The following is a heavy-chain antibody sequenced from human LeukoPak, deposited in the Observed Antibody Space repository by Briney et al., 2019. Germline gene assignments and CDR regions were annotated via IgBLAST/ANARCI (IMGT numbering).Heavy chain of an antibody. J-gene: IGHJ4*02. CDR1: GFIFSDHY. Sequence: PGGSLRLSCGASGFIFSDHYMDWVRQAPGKGLEWVSAISGSGGSTYYADSVKGRFTISRDNSKNTLYLQMNSLRAEDTAVYYCAKDGYSSGWYDYWGQGTLVTVSS. CDR3: AKDGYSSGWYDY. D-gene: IGHD6-19*01. CDR2: ISGSGGST. V-gene: IGHV3-23*01.